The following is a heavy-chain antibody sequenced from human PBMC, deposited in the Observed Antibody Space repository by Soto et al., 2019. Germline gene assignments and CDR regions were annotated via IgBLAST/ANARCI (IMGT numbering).Heavy chain of an antibody. Sequence: PSETLSLTCTVSGGSFTSYYWSWIRQPPGKGLEWIGYIYYSGSTKYNPSLENRVTISLDTSENQFSLKLSSVTAADTAVYYCASVKNWNDFDYWGQGTLVTVSS. D-gene: IGHD1-1*01. CDR2: IYYSGST. CDR3: ASVKNWNDFDY. CDR1: GGSFTSYY. J-gene: IGHJ4*02. V-gene: IGHV4-59*01.